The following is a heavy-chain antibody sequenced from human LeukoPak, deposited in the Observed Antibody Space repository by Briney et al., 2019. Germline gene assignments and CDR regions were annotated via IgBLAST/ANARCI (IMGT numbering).Heavy chain of an antibody. CDR3: AKDFNKAGGTCFDY. Sequence: GGSLRLSCAGSGFTFSSYAMGWVRQAPGQGLEWISAISDGGGSTYYADSVRGRFTLSRDNSKNTLYLQMNSLTAADTAVYYCAKDFNKAGGTCFDYWGQGALVTVSS. J-gene: IGHJ4*02. CDR1: GFTFSSYA. V-gene: IGHV3-23*01. D-gene: IGHD6-13*01. CDR2: ISDGGGST.